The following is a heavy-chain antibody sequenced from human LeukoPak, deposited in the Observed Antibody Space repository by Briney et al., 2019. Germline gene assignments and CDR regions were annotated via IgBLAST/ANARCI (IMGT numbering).Heavy chain of an antibody. J-gene: IGHJ4*02. Sequence: PSQTLSLTCAVSGYSLSSGYYWGWIRQPPGKGLEWIGSIYHSGSTYYNPSLKSRVTISVDTSKNQFSLKLSSVTAADTAVYYCARLTGAYYLFDYWGQGTLVTVSS. CDR2: IYHSGST. V-gene: IGHV4-38-2*01. CDR3: ARLTGAYYLFDY. CDR1: GYSLSSGYY. D-gene: IGHD2/OR15-2a*01.